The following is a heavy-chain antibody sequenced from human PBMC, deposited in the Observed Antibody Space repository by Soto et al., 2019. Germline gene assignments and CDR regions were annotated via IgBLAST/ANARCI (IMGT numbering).Heavy chain of an antibody. D-gene: IGHD6-13*01. Sequence: PGGSLRLSCAASGFTFSSYAMHWVRQAPGKGLEWVAVISYDGSNKYYADSVKGRFTISRDNSKNTLYLQMNSLRAEDTAVYYCAEIAAAAKGPFDYWGQGTLVTVSS. V-gene: IGHV3-30-3*01. CDR1: GFTFSSYA. J-gene: IGHJ4*02. CDR3: AEIAAAAKGPFDY. CDR2: ISYDGSNK.